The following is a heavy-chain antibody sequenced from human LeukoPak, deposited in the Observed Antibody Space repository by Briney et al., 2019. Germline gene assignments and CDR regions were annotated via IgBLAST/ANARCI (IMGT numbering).Heavy chain of an antibody. CDR2: ISYDGSNK. V-gene: IGHV3-30-3*01. CDR1: GFTFSSYA. J-gene: IGHJ6*02. D-gene: IGHD2-2*01. CDR3: ARDPERVVPPYYYYGTDV. Sequence: GRSLRLSCAASGFTFSSYAMHWVRQAPGKGLEWVAVISYDGSNKYYADSVKGRFTISRDNSKNTLYLQMDSLRAEDTAVYYCARDPERVVPPYYYYGTDVWGQGTTVTVSS.